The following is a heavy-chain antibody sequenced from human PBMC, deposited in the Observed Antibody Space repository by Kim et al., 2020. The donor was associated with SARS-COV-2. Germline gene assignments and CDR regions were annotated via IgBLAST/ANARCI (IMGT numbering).Heavy chain of an antibody. D-gene: IGHD3-3*01. J-gene: IGHJ3*02. V-gene: IGHV1-3*01. CDR3: AREADFWSGRNAFDI. Sequence: SQKFQGRVTITRDTSASTAYMELSSLRSEDTAVYYCAREADFWSGRNAFDIWGQGTMVTVS.